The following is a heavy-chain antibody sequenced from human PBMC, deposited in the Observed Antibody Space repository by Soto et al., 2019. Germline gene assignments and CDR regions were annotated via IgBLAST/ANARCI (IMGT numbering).Heavy chain of an antibody. J-gene: IGHJ4*02. D-gene: IGHD4-17*01. CDR2: IWYDGSNE. CDR3: ARDHFPRATVTTVGYY. V-gene: IGHV3-33*01. CDR1: GFTFSNYG. Sequence: GGSLRLSCAASGFTFSNYGMHWVRQAPGKGLEWVAVIWYDGSNEYYADSVKGRFTISRDNSKNTLYLQMNSLRAEDTAVYYCARDHFPRATVTTVGYYWGQGTLVTVSS.